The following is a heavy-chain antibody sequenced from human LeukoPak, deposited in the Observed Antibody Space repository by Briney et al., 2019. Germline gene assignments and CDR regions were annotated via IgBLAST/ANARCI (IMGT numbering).Heavy chain of an antibody. CDR1: GGSISSYY. V-gene: IGHV4-59*01. D-gene: IGHD5-18*01. J-gene: IGHJ6*02. Sequence: SETLSLTCTVSGGSISSYYWSWIRQPPGKGLEWIGYIYYSGSTNYNPSLKSRVTISVDASKNQFSLKLSSLTAADTAVYYCARGQRGYSYGTSYYGMDVWGQGTTVTVSS. CDR3: ARGQRGYSYGTSYYGMDV. CDR2: IYYSGST.